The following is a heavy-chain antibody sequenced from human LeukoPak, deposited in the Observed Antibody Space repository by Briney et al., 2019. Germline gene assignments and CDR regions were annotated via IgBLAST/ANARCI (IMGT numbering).Heavy chain of an antibody. V-gene: IGHV4-38-2*01. D-gene: IGHD4-11*01. CDR1: GFTVSDNY. Sequence: GSLRLSCAASGFTVSDNYMSWIRQPPGKGLEWIGSIYYSGSTYYNPSLKSRVTISVDTSKNQFSLKLSSVTAADTAVYYCARSPYSNYPYYFDYWGQGTLVTVSS. J-gene: IGHJ4*02. CDR2: IYYSGST. CDR3: ARSPYSNYPYYFDY.